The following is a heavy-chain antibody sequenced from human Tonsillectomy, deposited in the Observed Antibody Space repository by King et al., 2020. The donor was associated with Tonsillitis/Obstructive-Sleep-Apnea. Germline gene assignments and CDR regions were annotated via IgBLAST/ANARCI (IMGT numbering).Heavy chain of an antibody. D-gene: IGHD4-17*01. CDR2: IYYSGST. CDR3: AREKYGDYGPNVGAFDI. Sequence: QLQESGPGPVKPSQTLSLTCTVSGGSISSGGYYWSWIRQHPGKGLEWIGYIYYSGSTYYNPSLKSRVSISVDTSKNQFSLKLSSVTAADTALYYCAREKYGDYGPNVGAFDIWGQGTMVTVSS. V-gene: IGHV4-31*03. CDR1: GGSISSGGYY. J-gene: IGHJ3*02.